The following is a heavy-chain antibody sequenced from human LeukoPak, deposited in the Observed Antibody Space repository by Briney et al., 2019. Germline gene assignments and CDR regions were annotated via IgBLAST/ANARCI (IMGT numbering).Heavy chain of an antibody. J-gene: IGHJ4*02. Sequence: PGGSLRLSCAASGFTFSRFSMNRVRQAPGKGLEWVSSISSSSSYIYYVDSVKGRFTISRDNAKNSLYLQMNSLRAEDTAVYYCATSRDGTIFHSWGQGTLVTVSS. CDR1: GFTFSRFS. CDR3: ATSRDGTIFHS. V-gene: IGHV3-21*01. D-gene: IGHD1-7*01. CDR2: ISSSSSYI.